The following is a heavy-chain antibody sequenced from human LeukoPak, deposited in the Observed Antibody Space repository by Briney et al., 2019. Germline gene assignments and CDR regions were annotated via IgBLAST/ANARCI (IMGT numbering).Heavy chain of an antibody. V-gene: IGHV3-21*01. CDR2: ISSSSSDI. D-gene: IGHD6-19*01. Sequence: GGSLRLSCAASGFTFSSYSMNWVRQAPGKGLEWVSSISSSSSDIYYADSVKGRFTISGDNAKNSLYLQMNSLRAEDTAVYYCARGHGIAVACTGLDYWGQGTLVTVSS. CDR1: GFTFSSYS. CDR3: ARGHGIAVACTGLDY. J-gene: IGHJ4*02.